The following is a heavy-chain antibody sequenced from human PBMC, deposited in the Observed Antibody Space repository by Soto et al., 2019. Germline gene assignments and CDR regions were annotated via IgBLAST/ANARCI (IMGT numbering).Heavy chain of an antibody. CDR2: IYNDGST. D-gene: IGHD4-4*01. CDR3: ARDSYTRY. Sequence: GGSLRLSCAASGFIVSSSYMSWVRQAPGKGLEWVSIIYNDGSTYYADSVKGRFTVSRDDSKNTLYLEILSLRAEDTAVYYCARDSYTRYWGQGTLVTVSS. CDR1: GFIVSSSY. V-gene: IGHV3-66*01. J-gene: IGHJ4*02.